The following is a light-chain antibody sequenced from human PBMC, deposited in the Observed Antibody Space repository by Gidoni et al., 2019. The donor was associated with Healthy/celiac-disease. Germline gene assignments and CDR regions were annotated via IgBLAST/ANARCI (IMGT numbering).Light chain of an antibody. CDR3: QQSYSTPCT. CDR1: QSISSY. J-gene: IGKJ2*02. CDR2: AAS. V-gene: IGKV1-39*01. Sequence: DIQMPQSPSSLSASVGDRVTITCRASQSISSYLNWYQQKPGKAPKLLIYAASSLQSGVPSRFSGSGSGTDFTLTISSLQPEDFATYYCQQSYSTPCTFGQXTKLEIK.